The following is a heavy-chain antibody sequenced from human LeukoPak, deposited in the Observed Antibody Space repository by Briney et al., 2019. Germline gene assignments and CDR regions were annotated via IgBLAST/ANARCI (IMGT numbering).Heavy chain of an antibody. Sequence: GGSLRLSCAAPGFTFVDYGMSWVRQAPGKGLEWGSGIIWCGGSTGYADSVKGRFTISRDNAKNSLYLQMNSLRAEDTALYYCARDDYGSGSWNDYWGQGTLVTVSS. CDR3: ARDDYGSGSWNDY. V-gene: IGHV3-20*04. D-gene: IGHD3-10*01. CDR2: IIWCGGST. CDR1: GFTFVDYG. J-gene: IGHJ4*02.